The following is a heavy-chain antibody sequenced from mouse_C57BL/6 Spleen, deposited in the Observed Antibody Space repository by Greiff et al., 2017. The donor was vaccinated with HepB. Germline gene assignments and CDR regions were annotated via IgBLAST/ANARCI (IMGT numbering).Heavy chain of an antibody. CDR2: ISDGGSYT. V-gene: IGHV5-4*03. Sequence: DVMLVESGGGLVKPGGSLKLSCAASGFTFSSYAMSWVRQTPEKRLEWVATISDGGSYTYYPDNVKGRFTISRDNAKNNLYLQMSHLKSEDTAMYYCARSYYDYQAWFAYWGQGTLVTVSA. D-gene: IGHD2-4*01. CDR3: ARSYYDYQAWFAY. J-gene: IGHJ3*01. CDR1: GFTFSSYA.